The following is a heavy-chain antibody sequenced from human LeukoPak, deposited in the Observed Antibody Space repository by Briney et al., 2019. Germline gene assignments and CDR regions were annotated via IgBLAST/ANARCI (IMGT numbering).Heavy chain of an antibody. CDR2: ISAYNGNT. J-gene: IGHJ6*02. D-gene: IGHD1-1*01. CDR3: AREERVPNYYYYGMDV. CDR1: GYTFTSYG. V-gene: IGHV1-18*01. Sequence: ASVKVSCKASGYTFTSYGISWVRQAPGQGLEWMGWISAYNGNTNYAQKLQGRVTMTTDTSTSTAYMGLRSLRSDDTAVYYCAREERVPNYYYYGMDVWGQGTTVTVSS.